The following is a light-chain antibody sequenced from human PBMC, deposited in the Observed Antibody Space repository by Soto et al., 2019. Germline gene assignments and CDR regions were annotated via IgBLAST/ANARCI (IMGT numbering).Light chain of an antibody. CDR1: QSVSSS. V-gene: IGKV3-15*01. J-gene: IGKJ1*01. CDR2: GAS. Sequence: EIVMTQSPATLSVSPGERATLSCRASQSVSSSLAWYLQKPGQAPRLLIYGASTRASGVPARFSGSGSGTDFTLTISSLQPDDSATYYCQHYSLYSPWTFGQGTKVDIK. CDR3: QHYSLYSPWT.